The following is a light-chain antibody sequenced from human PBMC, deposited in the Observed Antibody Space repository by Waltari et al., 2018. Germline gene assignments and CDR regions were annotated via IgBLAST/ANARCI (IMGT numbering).Light chain of an antibody. CDR3: QHHVRLPAT. CDR2: AAS. Sequence: EIVLTQSPGTLSLSPGERATLSCRASQSVSRYLAWYQQKPGQAPRLLLYAASTRATGIPDRFSGSGSGTDFSLTISRLEPEDFAVYFCQHHVRLPATFGQGTKVEIK. V-gene: IGKV3-20*01. CDR1: QSVSRY. J-gene: IGKJ1*01.